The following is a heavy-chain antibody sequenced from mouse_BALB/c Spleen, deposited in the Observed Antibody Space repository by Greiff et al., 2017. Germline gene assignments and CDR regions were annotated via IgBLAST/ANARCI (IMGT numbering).Heavy chain of an antibody. J-gene: IGHJ4*01. V-gene: IGHV2-2*02. D-gene: IGHD2-3*01. CDR3: ARNFYDYHAMDY. CDR1: GFSLTSYG. Sequence: VMLVESGPGLVQPSQSLSITCTVSGFSLTSYGVHWVRQSPGKGLEWLGVIWSGGSTDYNAAFISRLSISKDNSKSQVFFKMNSLQANDTAIYYCARNFYDYHAMDYWGQGTSVTVSS. CDR2: IWSGGST.